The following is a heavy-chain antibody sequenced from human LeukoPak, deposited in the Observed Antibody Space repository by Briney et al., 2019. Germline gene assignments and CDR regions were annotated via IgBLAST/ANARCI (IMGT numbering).Heavy chain of an antibody. CDR2: ISSSSSYI. J-gene: IGHJ4*02. CDR1: GFTFSSYS. CDR3: ASNYGSESYIGY. Sequence: GGSLRLSCAASGFTFSSYSMNWVRQAPGKGLEWVSSISSSSSYIYYADSVKGRFTISRDNSKNTLYLQMNSLRAEGTAVYYCASNYGSESYIGYWGQGTLVTVSS. D-gene: IGHD3-10*01. V-gene: IGHV3-21*01.